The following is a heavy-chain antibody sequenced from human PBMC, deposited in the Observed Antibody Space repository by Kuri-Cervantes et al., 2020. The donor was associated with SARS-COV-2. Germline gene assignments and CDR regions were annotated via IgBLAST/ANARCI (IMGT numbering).Heavy chain of an antibody. D-gene: IGHD3-22*01. J-gene: IGHJ4*02. Sequence: SETLSLTCAVYGGSFSGYYWSWIRQPPGKGLEWIGEINHSGSTNYNPSLKSRVTISVDTSKNQFSLKLSSVTAADTAVYYCARGRNYYDSSGYSYYFDYWGQGSLVTVSS. CDR3: ARGRNYYDSSGYSYYFDY. CDR1: GGSFSGYY. V-gene: IGHV4-34*01. CDR2: INHSGST.